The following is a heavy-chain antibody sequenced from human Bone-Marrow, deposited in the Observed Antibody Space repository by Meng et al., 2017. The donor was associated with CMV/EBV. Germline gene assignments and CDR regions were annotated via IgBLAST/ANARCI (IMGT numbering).Heavy chain of an antibody. Sequence: GESLKISCAASGFTFSSYGMHWVRQAPGKGLEWVAFIRYDGSNKYYADSVKGRFTISRDNSKNTLYLQMNSLRAEDTAVYYCAKEGDSSFFSYYYGMDVWDQGTTVTVSS. J-gene: IGHJ6*02. D-gene: IGHD6-19*01. CDR2: IRYDGSNK. CDR3: AKEGDSSFFSYYYGMDV. CDR1: GFTFSSYG. V-gene: IGHV3-30*02.